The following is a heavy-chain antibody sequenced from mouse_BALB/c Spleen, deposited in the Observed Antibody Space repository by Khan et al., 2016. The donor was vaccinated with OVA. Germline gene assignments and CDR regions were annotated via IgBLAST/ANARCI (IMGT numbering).Heavy chain of an antibody. CDR2: IRSKSNNYAT. CDR1: GFTFNTYA. J-gene: IGHJ2*01. Sequence: EVQLVESGGGLVQPKGSLKLSCAASGFTFNTYAMNWVRQAPGKGLEWVARIRSKSNNYATYYADSVKDRFTISRDDSQSMLYLQMNNLKTEDTAMYYCGRGRDYYGLDYWGQGTTLTVSS. D-gene: IGHD1-2*01. V-gene: IGHV10-1*02. CDR3: GRGRDYYGLDY.